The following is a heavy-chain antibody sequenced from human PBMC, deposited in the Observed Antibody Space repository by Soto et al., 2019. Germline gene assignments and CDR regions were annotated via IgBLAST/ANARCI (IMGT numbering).Heavy chain of an antibody. CDR2: IHYSGST. Sequence: HVQLQVSGPGLVKPTQTLSLTCTVSGGSISSGGYYWSWIRQHPGKGLEWIGCIHYSGSTYSNPSLKSRDTISVDTSKIQFSLKLSSVTAADTAVYYCARTNYYDSSVNYFWGQGTLVTVSS. V-gene: IGHV4-31*03. CDR1: GGSISSGGYY. J-gene: IGHJ4*02. D-gene: IGHD3-22*01. CDR3: ARTNYYDSSVNYF.